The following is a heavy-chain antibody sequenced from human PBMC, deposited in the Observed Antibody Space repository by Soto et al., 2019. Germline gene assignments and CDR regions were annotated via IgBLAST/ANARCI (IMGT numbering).Heavy chain of an antibody. V-gene: IGHV3-23*05. D-gene: IGHD2-2*01. CDR2: IYSGGTA. CDR1: GFIFSDDT. Sequence: EVKFLESGGGLVQPGVSLRLSCKTSGFIFSDDTMYWVRQAPGNGMECVSAIYSGGTAFYADSVRSRFTSSRDNSATPVELQMNSLGVEDSAIYYCSKNRQPHKSWAYDYWGPGTLVTVSS. J-gene: IGHJ4*02. CDR3: SKNRQPHKSWAYDY.